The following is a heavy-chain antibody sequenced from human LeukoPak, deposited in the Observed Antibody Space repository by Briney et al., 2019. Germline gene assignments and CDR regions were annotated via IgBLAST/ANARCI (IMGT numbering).Heavy chain of an antibody. CDR3: ASLASWELQSDAFDI. Sequence: PGGTLRLSCAASGFTFSRYGMSWVRQAPGKGLEWVSLISGSGGTSYYADSVKGRFTISRENSKNTLYLQMNSLRAEDTAVYYCASLASWELQSDAFDIWGQGTMVTVSS. V-gene: IGHV3-23*01. CDR2: ISGSGGTS. J-gene: IGHJ3*02. CDR1: GFTFSRYG. D-gene: IGHD1-26*01.